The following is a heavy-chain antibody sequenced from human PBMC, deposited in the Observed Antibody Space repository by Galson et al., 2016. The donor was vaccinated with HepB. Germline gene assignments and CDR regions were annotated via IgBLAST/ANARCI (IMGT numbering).Heavy chain of an antibody. CDR3: ARTQWLAPFDP. Sequence: LSLTCAVYGGSFGGYFWSWIRQPPGKGLEWLGEIHQNISANYNPSLKSRVTISLDTSKNQFSLKLSSVTAADTAVYYCARTQWLAPFDPWGQGTLVTVSS. CDR2: IHQNISA. D-gene: IGHD6-19*01. V-gene: IGHV4-34*01. J-gene: IGHJ5*02. CDR1: GGSFGGYF.